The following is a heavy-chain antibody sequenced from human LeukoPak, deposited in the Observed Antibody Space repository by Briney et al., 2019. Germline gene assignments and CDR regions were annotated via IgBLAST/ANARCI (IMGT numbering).Heavy chain of an antibody. V-gene: IGHV3-74*01. D-gene: IGHD3-10*01. J-gene: IGHJ4*02. Sequence: GGSLRLSCAASGFTFSSYWMHWVRHAPGKGLVWVSRINTDGSSTSYADSVKGRFTISRDNSKNTLYLQMNSLRAEDTAVYYCAKDQGLWFGESYYFDYWGQGTLVTVSS. CDR2: INTDGSST. CDR3: AKDQGLWFGESYYFDY. CDR1: GFTFSSYW.